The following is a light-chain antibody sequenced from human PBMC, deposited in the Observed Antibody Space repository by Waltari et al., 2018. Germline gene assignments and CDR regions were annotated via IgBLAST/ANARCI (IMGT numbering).Light chain of an antibody. V-gene: IGLV4-69*01. CDR3: QTGGHGTWV. CDR1: SGHSSNI. Sequence: QLVLTQSPSASASLGASVKLTCTLSSGHSSNIIAWLQQQPEKGPRYLMKVNSDGSHSKGDDIPDRFSGSSSGAERYRTSSSVQSEDEADYYCQTGGHGTWVFGGGTTLTVL. J-gene: IGLJ3*02. CDR2: VNSDGSH.